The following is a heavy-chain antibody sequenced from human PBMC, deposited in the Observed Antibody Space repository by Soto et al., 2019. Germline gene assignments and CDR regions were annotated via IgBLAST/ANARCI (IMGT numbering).Heavy chain of an antibody. CDR1: GFTFRSSC. V-gene: IGHV3-33*01. D-gene: IGHD3-10*01. J-gene: IGHJ3*02. Sequence: GGSLRLSCAGSGFTFRSSCMHWVRQAPGKGLEWVAVMWYDGTTKYYADSVKGRFTISRDNSKTTMYLQMNSLRDEDTAMYYCARDLSRSGNWKNDAFHIWGQGTMVTVSS. CDR3: ARDLSRSGNWKNDAFHI. CDR2: MWYDGTTK.